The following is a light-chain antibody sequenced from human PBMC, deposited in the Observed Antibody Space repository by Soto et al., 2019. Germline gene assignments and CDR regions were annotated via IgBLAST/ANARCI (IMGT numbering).Light chain of an antibody. CDR2: GAT. V-gene: IGKV3-20*01. CDR3: QQYVTSPAIT. Sequence: EIVLTQSPGALSLSPGERATLSCWASESVSDFLAWYQQKPGLAPRLLIHGATKRTSGPPDRFSGSGSGTAFTLAISRLEPEDFAIYYCQQYVTSPAITFGQGTRLEIK. CDR1: ESVSDF. J-gene: IGKJ5*01.